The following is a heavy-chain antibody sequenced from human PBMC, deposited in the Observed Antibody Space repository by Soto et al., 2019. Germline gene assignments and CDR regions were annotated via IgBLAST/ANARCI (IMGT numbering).Heavy chain of an antibody. V-gene: IGHV3-23*01. Sequence: EVQLLESGGGLVQPGGSLRLSCAASGFTVSSYAMSWVRQAPGKGLEWVSAISGSGGSTYYADSVKGRFTISRDNSKNALYLKMNSLRAEDTAVYYCAKAYYYDSSGYSGVAPFDSWGQGPLVTVSS. J-gene: IGHJ4*02. CDR3: AKAYYYDSSGYSGVAPFDS. CDR2: ISGSGGST. CDR1: GFTVSSYA. D-gene: IGHD3-22*01.